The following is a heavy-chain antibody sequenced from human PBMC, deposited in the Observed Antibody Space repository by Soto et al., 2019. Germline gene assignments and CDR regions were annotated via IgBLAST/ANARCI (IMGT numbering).Heavy chain of an antibody. CDR2: INPSGGST. CDR3: ARSYPTAYYYYGMDV. Sequence: GESLKISCKASGYTFTSYYMHWVRQAPGQGLEWMGIINPSGGSTSYAQKFQGRVTMTRDTSTSTVYMELSSLRSEDTAVYYCARSYPTAYYYYGMDVWGQGTTVTVSS. J-gene: IGHJ6*02. CDR1: GYTFTSYY. V-gene: IGHV1-46*01.